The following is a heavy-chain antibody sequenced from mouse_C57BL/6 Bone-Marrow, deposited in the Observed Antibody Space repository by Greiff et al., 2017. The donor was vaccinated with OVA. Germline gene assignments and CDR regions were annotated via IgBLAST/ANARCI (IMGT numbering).Heavy chain of an antibody. CDR1: GYSITSGYY. V-gene: IGHV3-6*01. Sequence: EESGPGLVKPSQSLSLTCSVTGYSITSGYYWNWIRQFPGNKLEWMGYISYDGSNNYNPSLKNRISITRDTSKNQFFLKLNSVTTEDTATYYCANYFDYWGQGTTLTVSS. J-gene: IGHJ2*01. CDR2: ISYDGSN. CDR3: ANYFDY.